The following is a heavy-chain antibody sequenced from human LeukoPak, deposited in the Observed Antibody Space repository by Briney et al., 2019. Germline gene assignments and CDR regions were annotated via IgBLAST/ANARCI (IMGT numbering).Heavy chain of an antibody. CDR2: INPNSGGT. CDR3: ARSTTPNENEYFEH. D-gene: IGHD2/OR15-2a*01. CDR1: GYTFTGYY. V-gene: IGHV1-2*02. J-gene: IGHJ1*01. Sequence: ASVKVSCKASGYTFTGYYIHWVRQAPGQGLEWMGWINPNSGGTNYIQKFQGRVTMTRDTSISTAYIELSRLGSDDTAVYYCARSTTPNENEYFEHWGQGTLVTVSS.